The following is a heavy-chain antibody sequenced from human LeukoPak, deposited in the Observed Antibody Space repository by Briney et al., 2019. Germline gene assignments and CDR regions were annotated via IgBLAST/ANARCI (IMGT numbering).Heavy chain of an antibody. CDR1: GYTFTGYY. Sequence: GASVKVSCEASGYTFTGYYMHWVRQAPGQGLEWMGWINPNSGGTDYAQKFQGRVTMTRDTSISTAYMELSRLRSDDTAVYYCARDGGAYCGGDCYFADDYWGQGTLVTVSS. J-gene: IGHJ4*02. V-gene: IGHV1-2*02. CDR3: ARDGGAYCGGDCYFADDY. D-gene: IGHD2-21*02. CDR2: INPNSGGT.